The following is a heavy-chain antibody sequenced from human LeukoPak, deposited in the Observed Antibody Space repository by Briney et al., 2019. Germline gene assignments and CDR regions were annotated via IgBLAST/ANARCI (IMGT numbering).Heavy chain of an antibody. J-gene: IGHJ3*02. CDR3: ARDPGYCSSTSCLGLDAFDI. CDR2: IIPIFGTA. CDR1: GYTFTSYD. V-gene: IGHV1-69*13. D-gene: IGHD2-2*01. Sequence: GASVKVSCKASGYTFTSYDINWVRQAPGQGLEWMGGIIPIFGTANYAQKFQGRVTITADESTSTAYMELSSLRSEDTAVYYCARDPGYCSSTSCLGLDAFDIWGQGTMVTVSS.